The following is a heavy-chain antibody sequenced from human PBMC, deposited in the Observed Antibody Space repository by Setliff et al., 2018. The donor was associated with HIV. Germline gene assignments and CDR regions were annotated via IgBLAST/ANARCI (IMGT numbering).Heavy chain of an antibody. CDR2: ISNDGGRE. Sequence: PGGSLRLSCAASGFTFTNYWMAWIRQAPGRGLEWAAIISNDGGREYYVDSVKGRFIISRDNAKSSLYLQMDSLRVEDTSVYYCWSGYTSGRWGQGTLVTVSS. CDR3: WSGYTSGR. D-gene: IGHD6-19*01. V-gene: IGHV3-7*01. CDR1: GFTFTNYW. J-gene: IGHJ4*02.